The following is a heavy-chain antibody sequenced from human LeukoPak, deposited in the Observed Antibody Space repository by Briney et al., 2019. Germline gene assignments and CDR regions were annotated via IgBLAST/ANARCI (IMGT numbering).Heavy chain of an antibody. V-gene: IGHV4-39*01. Sequence: SETLSLTCTVSGGSISSSSYYWGWLRQPPGKGLEWIGSIYYSGSTYYNPSLKSRVTISVDTSKNQFSLKLSSVTAADMAVYYCARAYVDTVMDDAFDIWGQGTMVTVSS. J-gene: IGHJ3*02. D-gene: IGHD5-18*01. CDR3: ARAYVDTVMDDAFDI. CDR1: GGSISSSSYY. CDR2: IYYSGST.